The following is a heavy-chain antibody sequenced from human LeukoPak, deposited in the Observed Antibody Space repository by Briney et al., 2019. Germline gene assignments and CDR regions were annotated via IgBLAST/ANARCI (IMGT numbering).Heavy chain of an antibody. D-gene: IGHD1-26*01. J-gene: IGHJ4*02. CDR1: GFTFSSYS. CDR2: ISSSSSYI. Sequence: GGSLRLSCAASGFTFSSYSLNWVRQAPGKGLVWVSSISSSSSYIYYADSVKGRFTISRDNAKNSLYLQMNSLRAEDTAVYYCARGPKGAGYSGSSSIDYWGQGTLVTVSS. CDR3: ARGPKGAGYSGSSSIDY. V-gene: IGHV3-21*01.